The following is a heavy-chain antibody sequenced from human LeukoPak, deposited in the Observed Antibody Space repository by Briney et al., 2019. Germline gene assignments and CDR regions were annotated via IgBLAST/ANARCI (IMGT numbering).Heavy chain of an antibody. V-gene: IGHV3-23*01. CDR1: GFTFSSYA. CDR2: ISGSGDNT. J-gene: IGHJ4*02. CDR3: ARNGSGLGNYFDY. D-gene: IGHD6-19*01. Sequence: GGSLRLSCAASGFTFSSYAMSWVRQAPGKGLEWVSGISGSGDNTYYADSVKGRFTISRDNSKNTLYLQMNSLRAEDTAVYYCARNGSGLGNYFDYWGQGTLVTVSS.